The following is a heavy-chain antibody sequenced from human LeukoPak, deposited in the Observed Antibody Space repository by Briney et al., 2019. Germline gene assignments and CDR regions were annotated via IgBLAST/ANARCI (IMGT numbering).Heavy chain of an antibody. CDR3: ARVSDIVVVPAPLGVNEFDI. CDR2: INPNSGGT. D-gene: IGHD2-2*01. V-gene: IGHV1-2*02. CDR1: GYTFIGYY. Sequence: GASVKVSCKASGYTFIGYYMHWVRQAPGQGLEWMGWINPNSGGTKYAQKFQGRDTMTRDTSISTAYMELSRLRSDDTAVYYCARVSDIVVVPAPLGVNEFDIWGQGTMVTVSS. J-gene: IGHJ3*02.